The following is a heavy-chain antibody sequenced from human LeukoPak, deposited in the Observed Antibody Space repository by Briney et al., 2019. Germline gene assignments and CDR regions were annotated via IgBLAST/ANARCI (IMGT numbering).Heavy chain of an antibody. CDR3: ARDRPVRAFDI. J-gene: IGHJ3*02. V-gene: IGHV4-39*07. Sequence: SETLSLTCTVSGGSIRSSDYYWGWIRQPPGKGLEWIGEIYHSGSTNYNPSLKSRVTISVDKSKNQFSLKLSSVTAADTAVYYCARDRPVRAFDIWGQGTMVTVSS. CDR1: GGSIRSSDYY. CDR2: IYHSGST. D-gene: IGHD2-2*01.